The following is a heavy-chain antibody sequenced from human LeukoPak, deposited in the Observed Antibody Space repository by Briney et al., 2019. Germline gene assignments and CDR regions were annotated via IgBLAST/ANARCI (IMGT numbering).Heavy chain of an antibody. J-gene: IGHJ4*02. CDR3: ARVGNVLEWLPRYYFDY. CDR1: GFTVSSNY. CDR2: IKQDGSEK. V-gene: IGHV3-7*01. D-gene: IGHD3-3*01. Sequence: GGSLRLSCAASGFTVSSNYMSWVRQAPGKGLEWVANIKQDGSEKYYVDSVKGRFTISRDNAKNSLYLQMNSLRAEDTAVYYCARVGNVLEWLPRYYFDYWGQGTLVTVSS.